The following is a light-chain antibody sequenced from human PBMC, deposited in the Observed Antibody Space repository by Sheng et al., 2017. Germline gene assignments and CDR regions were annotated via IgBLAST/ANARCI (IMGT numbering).Light chain of an antibody. Sequence: EIVMTQSPATLSLSPGERATLSCRASQSLSSNLAWYQQKPGQAPRLLIYGASTRATGVPDRFSGSGSGTDFNFTITRLEPEDFAMYYCQQYRLSPETFGQGTKV. CDR1: QSLSSN. CDR2: GAS. V-gene: IGKV3D-15*01. CDR3: QQYRLSPET. J-gene: IGKJ1*01.